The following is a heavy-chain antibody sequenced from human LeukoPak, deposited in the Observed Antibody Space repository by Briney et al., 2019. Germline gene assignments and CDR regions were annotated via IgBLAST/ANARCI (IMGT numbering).Heavy chain of an antibody. CDR1: GFTFSSYV. CDR2: ISYDGSNE. Sequence: GGSLRLSCAASGFTFSSYVMHWVRQAPGKGLEWVAIISYDGSNEYYADSVKGRFTISRDNSKNTLYLQMNSLRAADTAVYYCARDFRFHDDYWGQGTLVTVSS. V-gene: IGHV3-30*04. J-gene: IGHJ4*02. CDR3: ARDFRFHDDY.